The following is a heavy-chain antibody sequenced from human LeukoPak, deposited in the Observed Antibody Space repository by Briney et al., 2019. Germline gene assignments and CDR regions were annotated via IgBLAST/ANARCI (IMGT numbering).Heavy chain of an antibody. D-gene: IGHD6-13*01. CDR1: GFTFSSYS. J-gene: IGHJ5*02. CDR2: ISSSSSYI. CDR3: AREVAAAGSWRAGNWFDP. V-gene: IGHV3-21*01. Sequence: GGSLRLSCAASGFTFSSYSMNWVRQAPGKGLEWVSSISSSSSYIYYADSVKGRFTISRDNAKNSLYLQMNSLRAEDTAVYYCAREVAAAGSWRAGNWFDPWGQGTLVTVSS.